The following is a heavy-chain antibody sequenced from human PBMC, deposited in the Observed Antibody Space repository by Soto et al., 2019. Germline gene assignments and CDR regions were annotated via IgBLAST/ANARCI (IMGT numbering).Heavy chain of an antibody. V-gene: IGHV4-61*01. CDR2: IYYSGST. D-gene: IGHD4-17*01. Sequence: PSETLSLTCTVSGGSVSSGSYYWSWIRQPPGKGLEWIGYIYYSGSTNYNPSLKSRVTISVDTSKNQFSLKLSSVTAADTAVYYCARGYGDYARYFDYWGQGTLVTVSS. J-gene: IGHJ4*02. CDR3: ARGYGDYARYFDY. CDR1: GGSVSSGSYY.